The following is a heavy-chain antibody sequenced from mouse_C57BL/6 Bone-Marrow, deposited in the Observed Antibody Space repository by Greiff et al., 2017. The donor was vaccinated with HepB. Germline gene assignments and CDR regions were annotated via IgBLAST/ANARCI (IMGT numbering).Heavy chain of an antibody. CDR3: ARDAYPYAMDY. CDR1: GFTFSDFY. J-gene: IGHJ4*01. CDR2: SRNKANDYTT. Sequence: VKLVESGGGLVQSGRSLRLSCATSGFTFSDFYMEWVRQAPGKGLEWIAASRNKANDYTTEYSASVKGRFIVSRDTSQSILYLQMNALRAEDTAIYYCARDAYPYAMDYWGQGTSVTVSS. V-gene: IGHV7-1*01. D-gene: IGHD5-5*01.